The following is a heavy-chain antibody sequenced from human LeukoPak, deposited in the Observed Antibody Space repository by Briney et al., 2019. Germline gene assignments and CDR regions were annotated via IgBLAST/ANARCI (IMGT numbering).Heavy chain of an antibody. CDR1: GFTFSLTG. D-gene: IGHD3-22*01. CDR3: AKDRDHYDSSGHLDY. V-gene: IGHV3-30*18. CDR2: ISYDEKNK. J-gene: IGHJ4*02. Sequence: GGSLRLSCAASGFTFSLTGMHWVRQAPGKGLEWVAVISYDEKNKFYGDSVQGRLIISRDNSKNTVFLQMNNLKTEDTAVYYCAKDRDHYDSSGHLDYWGQGTLVTVSP.